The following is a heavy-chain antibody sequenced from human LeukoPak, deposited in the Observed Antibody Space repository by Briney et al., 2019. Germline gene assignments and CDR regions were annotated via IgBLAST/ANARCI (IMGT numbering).Heavy chain of an antibody. CDR3: ARERPTTTAFRV. D-gene: IGHD1-14*01. V-gene: IGHV1-3*01. J-gene: IGHJ3*01. CDR2: INAGNGNT. CDR1: GNTFSSNI. Sequence: ASVKVSCKTSGNTFSSNIINWVRQAPGQRLDWMGWINAGNGNTKYSGKFQGRVTITRDTSASTVYMEMSSLRSEDTAVYYCARERPTTTAFRVWGQGTMVTVS.